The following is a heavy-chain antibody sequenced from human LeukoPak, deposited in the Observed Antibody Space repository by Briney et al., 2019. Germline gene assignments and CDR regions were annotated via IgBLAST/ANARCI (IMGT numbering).Heavy chain of an antibody. D-gene: IGHD2-2*01. CDR1: GFTFSGSA. V-gene: IGHV3-73*01. CDR2: IRSKANSYAT. Sequence: PGGSLKLSWAASGFTFSGSAMHWVRQASGKGLVWVGRIRSKANSYATAYAASVKGRFTISRDDSKNTAYLQMNSLKTEDTAVYYCTAKYLYYMDVWGKGTTVTVSS. J-gene: IGHJ6*03. CDR3: TAKYLYYMDV.